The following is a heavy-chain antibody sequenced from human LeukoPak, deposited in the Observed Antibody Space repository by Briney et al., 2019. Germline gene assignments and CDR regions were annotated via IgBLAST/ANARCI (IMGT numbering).Heavy chain of an antibody. J-gene: IGHJ4*02. CDR2: INWNGGST. Sequence: GGSLRLSCAASGFTFSSYSMNWVRQAPGKGLEWVSGINWNGGSTGYADSVEGRFTISRDNAKNSQYLQMNSLRVEDAALYYCARAQTYGDSRLLLDYWGQGTLVTVSS. CDR3: ARAQTYGDSRLLLDY. V-gene: IGHV3-20*04. CDR1: GFTFSSYS. D-gene: IGHD2-21*02.